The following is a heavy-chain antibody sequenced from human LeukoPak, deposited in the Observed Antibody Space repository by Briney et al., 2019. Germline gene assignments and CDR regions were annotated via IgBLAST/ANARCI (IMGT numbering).Heavy chain of an antibody. CDR1: GYTFTSYG. CDR3: ARDRQPRYSGSYGAFDI. V-gene: IGHV1-18*01. CDR2: ISAYNGNT. Sequence: ASVKVSCKASGYTFTSYGISWVRQAPGQGLEWMGWISAYNGNTNCAQKLQGRVTITTDTSTSTAYMELRSLRSDDTAVYYCARDRQPRYSGSYGAFDIWGQGTMVTVSS. J-gene: IGHJ3*02. D-gene: IGHD1-26*01.